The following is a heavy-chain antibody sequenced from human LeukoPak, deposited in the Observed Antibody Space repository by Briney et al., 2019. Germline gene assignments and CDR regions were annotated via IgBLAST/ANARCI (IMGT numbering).Heavy chain of an antibody. V-gene: IGHV1-2*02. CDR1: GDTFTGYY. CDR2: INPNSGGT. D-gene: IGHD5-24*01. CDR3: ARAPDGYKHFDY. J-gene: IGHJ4*02. Sequence: GASVKVSCKASGDTFTGYYMHWVRQAPGQGLEWMGWINPNSGGTNYAQKFQGRVTMTRDTSISTAYMELSRLRSDDTAVYYCARAPDGYKHFDYWGQGTLVTVSS.